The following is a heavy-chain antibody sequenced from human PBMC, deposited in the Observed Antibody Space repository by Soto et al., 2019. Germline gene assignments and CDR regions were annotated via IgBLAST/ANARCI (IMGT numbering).Heavy chain of an antibody. D-gene: IGHD2-8*02. J-gene: IGHJ4*02. Sequence: PGGSLRLSGATSGFNFKNYGMSWVRLAPGQGLEWVSAISGSGSETYYADSVKGRFTITRDNSKETLFLQMNSLRAEDTAIYYCARDIDLFIGLVPPANGSFDFCGQRTLVAVCS. CDR2: ISGSGSET. CDR1: GFNFKNYG. V-gene: IGHV3-23*01. CDR3: ARDIDLFIGLVPPANGSFDF.